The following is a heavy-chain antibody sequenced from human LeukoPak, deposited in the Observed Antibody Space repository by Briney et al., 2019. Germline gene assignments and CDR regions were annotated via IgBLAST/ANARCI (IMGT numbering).Heavy chain of an antibody. CDR1: GYSFTSYW. V-gene: IGHV5-51*01. Sequence: GESLKISCKGSGYSFTSYWIGWVRQMPGKGLEWMGIIYPGDSDTRYSPSFQGQVTISADKSISTAYLQWSSLKASGTAMYYCARRQGQQLNYYYYYGMDVWGQGTTVTVSS. CDR3: ARRQGQQLNYYYYYGMDV. CDR2: IYPGDSDT. D-gene: IGHD6-13*01. J-gene: IGHJ6*02.